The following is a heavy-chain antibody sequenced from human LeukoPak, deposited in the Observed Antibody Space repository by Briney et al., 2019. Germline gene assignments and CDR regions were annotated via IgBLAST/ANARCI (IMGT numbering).Heavy chain of an antibody. CDR1: GFTVSSNY. Sequence: GGSLRLSCAVSGFTVSSNYMSWVRQAPGKGLEWVSAISGSGGSTYYADSVKGRFTISRDNSKNTLYLQMNSLRVEDTAVYYCVHGWASYGSGSSEFFDYWGQGSLVTVSS. J-gene: IGHJ4*02. CDR2: ISGSGGST. CDR3: VHGWASYGSGSSEFFDY. V-gene: IGHV3-23*01. D-gene: IGHD3-10*01.